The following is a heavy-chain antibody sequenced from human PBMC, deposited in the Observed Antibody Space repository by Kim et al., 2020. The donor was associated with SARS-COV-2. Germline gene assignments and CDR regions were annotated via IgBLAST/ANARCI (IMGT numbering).Heavy chain of an antibody. J-gene: IGHJ6*01. V-gene: IGHV3-30*18. CDR1: GFTFGSHG. Sequence: GGSLRLSCAASGFTFGSHGMHWVRQAPGKGLEWVAVISYDGSNKYYADSVKGRFTISRDNSKNTLYLQMNSLRAEDTAVYYCAKDVISGYDSPYYCYGMGVWGQGTTVPGSS. CDR3: AKDVISGYDSPYYCYGMGV. CDR2: ISYDGSNK. D-gene: IGHD5-12*01.